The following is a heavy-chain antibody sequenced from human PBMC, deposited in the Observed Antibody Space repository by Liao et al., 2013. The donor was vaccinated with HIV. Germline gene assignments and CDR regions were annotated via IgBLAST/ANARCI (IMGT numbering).Heavy chain of an antibody. CDR2: VYYSGFT. V-gene: IGHV4-39*02. CDR3: ARGGRLVRGVIAFSGWFDT. CDR1: GASVDSSDYY. J-gene: IGHJ5*02. D-gene: IGHD3-10*01. Sequence: QVHLQESGPGLVPPSGTLSLTCTVSGASVDSSDYYWAWIRQPPGRGPEWIGSVYYSGFTYSNPSLRSRVTISVDTYNNQFDLELTSVTAADTAIYYCARGGRLVRGVIAFSGWFDTWGQGTLVTVSS.